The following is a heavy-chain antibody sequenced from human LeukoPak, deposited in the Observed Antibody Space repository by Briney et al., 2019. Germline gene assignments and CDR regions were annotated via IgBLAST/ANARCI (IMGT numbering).Heavy chain of an antibody. CDR2: ISGGGSST. CDR3: AKDRAYTGSPRAFDI. CDR1: GFSFSTYA. V-gene: IGHV3-23*01. Sequence: WGSLRLSCAASGFSFSTYAMSWVRQAPGKGLDWVSGISGGGSSTYYADSVKGRFTISRDNSKNTLYLQMSSLRAEDTAVYYCAKDRAYTGSPRAFDIWGQGTMVTVSS. D-gene: IGHD1-26*01. J-gene: IGHJ3*02.